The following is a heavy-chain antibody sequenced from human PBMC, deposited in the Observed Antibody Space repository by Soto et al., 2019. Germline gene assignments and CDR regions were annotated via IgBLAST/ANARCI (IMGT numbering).Heavy chain of an antibody. Sequence: VASVKVSCKASGGTFSSYAISWVRQAPGQGLEWMGGIIPIFGTANYAQKFQGRVTITADESTSTAYMELSSLRSEDTAVYYCARDDCSSTSCYQDWFDPWGQGTLVTVSS. CDR1: GGTFSSYA. CDR2: IIPIFGTA. D-gene: IGHD2-2*01. CDR3: ARDDCSSTSCYQDWFDP. V-gene: IGHV1-69*13. J-gene: IGHJ5*02.